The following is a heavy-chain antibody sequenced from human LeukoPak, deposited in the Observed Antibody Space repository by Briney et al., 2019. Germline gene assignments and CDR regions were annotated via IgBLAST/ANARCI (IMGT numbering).Heavy chain of an antibody. CDR1: GFTFSSYW. V-gene: IGHV3-7*01. CDR3: ARESGSGSFPVDY. Sequence: GGSLRLSCAASGFTFSSYWMSWVRQAPGKGLEWVANIKQDGSEKYYVDSVKGRFTISRDNAKNSLYLQMNSLRAEDTAVYYCARESGSGSFPVDYWGQGTLVTVSS. CDR2: IKQDGSEK. J-gene: IGHJ4*02. D-gene: IGHD3-10*01.